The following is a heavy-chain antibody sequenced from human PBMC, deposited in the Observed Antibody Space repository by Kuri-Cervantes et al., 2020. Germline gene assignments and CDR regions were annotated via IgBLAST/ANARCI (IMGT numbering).Heavy chain of an antibody. Sequence: GESLKISCAASGFTFSSYGMHWVRQAPGKGLEWVAVISYDGSNKYYADSVKGRFTISRDNSKNTLYLQMNSLRAEDTAVYYCARGLGITVQGYSYGLYYFDYWGQGTLVTVSS. CDR3: ARGLGITVQGYSYGLYYFDY. J-gene: IGHJ4*02. CDR2: ISYDGSNK. CDR1: GFTFSSYG. V-gene: IGHV3-30*03. D-gene: IGHD5-18*01.